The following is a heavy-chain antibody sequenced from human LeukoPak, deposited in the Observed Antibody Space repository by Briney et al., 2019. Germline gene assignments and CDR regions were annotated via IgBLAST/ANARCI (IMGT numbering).Heavy chain of an antibody. D-gene: IGHD2-15*01. CDR1: GGSISSGDYY. CDR2: IYYSGST. V-gene: IGHV4-61*08. J-gene: IGHJ4*02. CDR3: ARDHPYCSGGSCYLYYFDY. Sequence: PSETLSLTCTVSGGSISSGDYYWSWIRQPPGKGLEWSGYIYYSGSTNYNPSLKSRVTISVDTSKNQFSLKLSSVTAADTAVYYCARDHPYCSGGSCYLYYFDYWGQGTLVTVSS.